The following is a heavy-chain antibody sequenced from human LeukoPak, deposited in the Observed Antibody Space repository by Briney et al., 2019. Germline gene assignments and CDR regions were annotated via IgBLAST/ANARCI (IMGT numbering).Heavy chain of an antibody. V-gene: IGHV3-9*01. CDR1: GFTFDDYA. J-gene: IGHJ3*02. D-gene: IGHD2-15*01. Sequence: GGSLRLSCAASGFTFDDYAMHWVRQAPGKGLEWASGISWNSGSIGYADSVKGRFTISRDNAKNSLYLQMNSLRAEDTAIYYCAKIHQNRVVVGAKGAFDIWGQGTVVTVSS. CDR2: ISWNSGSI. CDR3: AKIHQNRVVVGAKGAFDI.